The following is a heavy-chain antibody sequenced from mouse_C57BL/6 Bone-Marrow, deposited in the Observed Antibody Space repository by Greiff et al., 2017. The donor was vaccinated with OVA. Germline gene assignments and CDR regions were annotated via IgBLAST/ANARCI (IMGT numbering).Heavy chain of an antibody. Sequence: EVMLVESGGGLVQPGGSMKLSCVASGFTFSNYWMNWVRQSPEKGLEWVAQIRLKSGNYATHYAVSVKGRFTISRDYSKSSVYLQMYNIRAKDTEIYYCTGPLTGKGNYFDYWGQGTTLTVSS. V-gene: IGHV6-3*01. CDR2: IRLKSGNYAT. J-gene: IGHJ2*01. D-gene: IGHD4-1*01. CDR3: TGPLTGKGNYFDY. CDR1: GFTFSNYW.